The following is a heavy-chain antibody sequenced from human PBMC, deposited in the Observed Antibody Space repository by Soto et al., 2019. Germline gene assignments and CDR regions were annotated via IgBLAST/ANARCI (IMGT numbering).Heavy chain of an antibody. CDR3: ARGQLLWFGELLSSNWFDP. D-gene: IGHD3-10*01. Sequence: QVQLQQWGAGLLKPSETLSLTCAVYGGSFSGCYWSWIRQPPGKGLEWIGEINHSGSTNYNPSLKSRVTISVDTSKNQFSLKLSSVTAADTAVYYCARGQLLWFGELLSSNWFDPWGQGTLVTVSS. CDR1: GGSFSGCY. V-gene: IGHV4-34*01. J-gene: IGHJ5*02. CDR2: INHSGST.